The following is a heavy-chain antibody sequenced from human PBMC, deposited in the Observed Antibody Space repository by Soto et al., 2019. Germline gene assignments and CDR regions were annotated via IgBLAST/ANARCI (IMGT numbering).Heavy chain of an antibody. CDR1: GFSLSTSGLG. J-gene: IGHJ4*02. Sequence: QITLKESGPTLVRPTQTLTLTCTFSGFSLSTSGLGVGWIRQPPGKTLGWLALIYWNADKRYSPSLKARLTITKDTSKSQVVLTMTNMDPVDTATYYCAHRPSGWYLFDYWGQGTLVTVSS. D-gene: IGHD6-19*01. V-gene: IGHV2-5*01. CDR2: IYWNADK. CDR3: AHRPSGWYLFDY.